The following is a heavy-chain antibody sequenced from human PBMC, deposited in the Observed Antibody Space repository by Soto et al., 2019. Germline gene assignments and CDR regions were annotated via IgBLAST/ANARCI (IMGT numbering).Heavy chain of an antibody. CDR1: VVSISSYY. CDR3: ARGGIAAAGPGDFEY. J-gene: IGHJ4*02. CDR2: IYYSGST. D-gene: IGHD6-13*01. V-gene: IGHV4-59*01. Sequence: SETLSLTCTFSVVSISSYYWSCIRHPPGKGLEWIGYIYYSGSTNYNPSPKSRVTISVDTSKNQFSLKLSSVTAADTAVYYCARGGIAAAGPGDFEYWGQGTLVSVSS.